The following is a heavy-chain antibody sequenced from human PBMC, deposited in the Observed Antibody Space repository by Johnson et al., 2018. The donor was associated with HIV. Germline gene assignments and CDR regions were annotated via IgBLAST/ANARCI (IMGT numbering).Heavy chain of an antibody. D-gene: IGHD2-15*01. CDR2: INWNGGST. J-gene: IGHJ3*02. CDR3: ARVLCSGGSCYSDAFDI. Sequence: VQVVESGGGVLRPGASLRLSCEGFGFIFDDYGLNWVRQAPGKGLEWVSGINWNGGSTGYADSVKGRFTISRDNAKNSLYLQMNSLRAEDTAFYYCARVLCSGGSCYSDAFDIWGQGTMVTVSS. CDR1: GFIFDDYG. V-gene: IGHV3-20*04.